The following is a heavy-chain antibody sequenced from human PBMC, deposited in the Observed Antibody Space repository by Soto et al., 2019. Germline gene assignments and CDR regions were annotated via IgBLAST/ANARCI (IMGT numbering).Heavy chain of an antibody. CDR3: ARGYSSSSYYYYGMDV. D-gene: IGHD6-6*01. V-gene: IGHV3-30-3*01. J-gene: IGHJ6*02. CDR1: GFTFSSYA. Sequence: GGSLRLSCAASGFTFSSYAMHWVRQAPGKGLEWVAVISYDGSNKYYADSVKGRFTISGDNSKNTLYLQMNSLRAEDTAVYYCARGYSSSSYYYYGMDVWGQGTTVTVSS. CDR2: ISYDGSNK.